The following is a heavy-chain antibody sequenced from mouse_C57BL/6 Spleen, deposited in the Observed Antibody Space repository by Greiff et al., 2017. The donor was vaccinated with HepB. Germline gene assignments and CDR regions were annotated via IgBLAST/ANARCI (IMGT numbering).Heavy chain of an antibody. CDR1: GFTFNTYA. V-gene: IGHV10-3*01. CDR2: IRSKSSNYAT. D-gene: IGHD2-1*01. CDR3: VRDLYGNYVGWFAY. J-gene: IGHJ3*01. Sequence: EVQVVESGGGLVQPKGSLKLSCAASGFTFNTYAMHWVRQAPGKGLEWVARIRSKSSNYATYYADSVKDRFTISRDDSQSMLYLQMNNLKTEDTAMYYCVRDLYGNYVGWFAYWGQGTLVTVSA.